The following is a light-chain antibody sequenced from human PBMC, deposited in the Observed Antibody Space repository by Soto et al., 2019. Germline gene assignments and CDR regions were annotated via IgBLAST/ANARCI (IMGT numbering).Light chain of an antibody. CDR2: DVN. CDR3: CSYAGKYSLLYV. CDR1: SSSGGSVYN. J-gene: IGLJ1*01. V-gene: IGLV1-40*01. Sequence: QSVLTQPPSVSGAPGQRVTISCIGSSSSGGSVYNVHWYQQRPGTAPRLLIYDVNKRPSGVPDRFSGSKSGNTASLTISGLRTADEADYYCCSYAGKYSLLYVFGTGTKVTVL.